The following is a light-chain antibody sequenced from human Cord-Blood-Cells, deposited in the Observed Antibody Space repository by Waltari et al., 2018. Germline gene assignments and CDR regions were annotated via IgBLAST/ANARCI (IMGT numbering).Light chain of an antibody. Sequence: QSALTQPPSASGSPGQSVTISCTGTSSDVGGYNYVSRYQQHPGKAPKLIIYEVSKRPSGVPDRFSGSKSGNTASLTVSGLQAEDEADYYCSSYAGSNYVVFGGGTKLTVL. CDR1: SSDVGGYNY. CDR2: EVS. V-gene: IGLV2-8*01. CDR3: SSYAGSNYVV. J-gene: IGLJ2*01.